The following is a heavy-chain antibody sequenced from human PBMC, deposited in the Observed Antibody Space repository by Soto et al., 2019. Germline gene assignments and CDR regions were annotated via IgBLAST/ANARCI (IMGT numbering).Heavy chain of an antibody. J-gene: IGHJ4*02. D-gene: IGHD2-15*01. V-gene: IGHV3-74*01. CDR1: GFTFSSYW. CDR3: TRGGVLEYTGSF. CDR2: INSDGSST. Sequence: EVQLVESGGGLVQPGGSLRLSCAASGFTFSSYWMHWVRQAPGKGPVWVSRINSDGSSTTYADSVKGRFTISRDNGKHTGYLQMNSLTAEDTAGYYCTRGGVLEYTGSFWGQGTLVTVSS.